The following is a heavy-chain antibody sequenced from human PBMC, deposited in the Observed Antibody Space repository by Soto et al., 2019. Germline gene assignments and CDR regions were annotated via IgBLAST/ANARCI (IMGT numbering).Heavy chain of an antibody. CDR3: ARDMPPTNYDILTGPEDPGDY. D-gene: IGHD3-9*01. Sequence: GASVKVSCKASGYTFNSYGISWVRQAPGQGLEWMGWISAYNGNTNYAQKLQGRVTMTTDTSTSTAYMELRSLRSDDTAVYYCARDMPPTNYDILTGPEDPGDYWGQGTLVTVSS. J-gene: IGHJ4*02. V-gene: IGHV1-18*01. CDR2: ISAYNGNT. CDR1: GYTFNSYG.